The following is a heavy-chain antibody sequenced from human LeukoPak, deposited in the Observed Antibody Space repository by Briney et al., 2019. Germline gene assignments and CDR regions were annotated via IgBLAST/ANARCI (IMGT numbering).Heavy chain of an antibody. V-gene: IGHV4-4*07. CDR1: GGSISSYY. CDR2: IYTSGST. CDR3: VRDVHIAVAGEWYFDL. Sequence: SETLSLTCTVSGGSISSYYWSWIRQPAGKGLEWIGRIYTSGSTNYNPSLKSRVTMSVDTSKNQFSLKLSSVTAADTAVYYCVRDVHIAVAGEWYFDLWGRGTLVTVSS. D-gene: IGHD6-19*01. J-gene: IGHJ2*01.